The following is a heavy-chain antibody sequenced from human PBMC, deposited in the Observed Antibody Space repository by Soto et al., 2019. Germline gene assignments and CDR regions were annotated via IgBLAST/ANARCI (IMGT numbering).Heavy chain of an antibody. CDR3: AGVPYYAYVSGSHRQDRSYFDT. D-gene: IGHD3-16*01. V-gene: IGHV1-3*01. CDR2: VSADNGGS. CDR1: RYTFSNYI. J-gene: IGHJ5*02. Sequence: ASVKVSCKTSRYTFSNYIIHWVRQAPGLGLEWMGWVSADNGGSKLSQKFQGRVTMSRDTFANTVYMELTSLRYEDTAVYYCAGVPYYAYVSGSHRQDRSYFDTWGQGTLVTVSS.